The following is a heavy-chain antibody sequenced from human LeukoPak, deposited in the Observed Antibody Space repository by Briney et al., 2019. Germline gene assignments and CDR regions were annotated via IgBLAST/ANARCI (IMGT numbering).Heavy chain of an antibody. CDR1: GFTFDDYG. D-gene: IGHD6-19*01. Sequence: GGSLRLSCAASGFTFDDYGMSWVRQAPGKGLERVAHTNQDGSKNYYVDSVRGRFTISGDNAKNSLYLQMNSLRAEDTAVYYCATTVAGYPDDYFDYWGQGTLVTVSS. V-gene: IGHV3-7*01. CDR3: ATTVAGYPDDYFDY. J-gene: IGHJ4*02. CDR2: TNQDGSKN.